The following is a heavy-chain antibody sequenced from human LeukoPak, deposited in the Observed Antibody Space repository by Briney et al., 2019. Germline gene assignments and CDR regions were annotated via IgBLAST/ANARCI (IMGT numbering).Heavy chain of an antibody. CDR1: GGSFSGYY. D-gene: IGHD2-2*01. CDR3: ARDKIVPAAGGYYYYYYGMDV. Sequence: PSETLSLTCAVYGGSFSGYYWSWIRQPPGKGLEWIGEINHSGSTNYNPSLKSRVTISVDTSKNQFSLKLSSVTAADTAVYYCARDKIVPAAGGYYYYYYGMDVWGQGTTVTVSS. V-gene: IGHV4-34*01. J-gene: IGHJ6*02. CDR2: INHSGST.